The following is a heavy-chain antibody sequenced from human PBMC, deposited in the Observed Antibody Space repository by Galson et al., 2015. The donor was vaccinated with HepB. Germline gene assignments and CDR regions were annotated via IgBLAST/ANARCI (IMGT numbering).Heavy chain of an antibody. J-gene: IGHJ3*02. CDR3: AADRYCGGNCYSYDAFGI. CDR2: IVVGSGDT. V-gene: IGHV1-58*01. D-gene: IGHD2-21*01. Sequence: SVKVSCKASGFTFSSSAVQWVRQTRGQRLEWIGWIVVGSGDTNSAQKFQERVTITRDMSTSTAYMELSSLRSEDTAVYYCAADRYCGGNCYSYDAFGIWGQGTMVTVSS. CDR1: GFTFSSSA.